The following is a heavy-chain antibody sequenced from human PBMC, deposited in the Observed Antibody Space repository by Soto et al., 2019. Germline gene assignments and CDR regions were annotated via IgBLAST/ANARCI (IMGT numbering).Heavy chain of an antibody. Sequence: QVQLVQSGAEVKKPGASVKVSCKASGYTFTSYAMHWVSQAPGQRIEWMVWINAGNGNTKYSQKFQGRVTITRDTSASTAYMELSSLRSEDTAVYYCAREGTMFRGVNYYYSMDVCGKGTTVTVSS. D-gene: IGHD3-10*01. CDR2: INAGNGNT. CDR3: AREGTMFRGVNYYYSMDV. CDR1: GYTFTSYA. J-gene: IGHJ6*03. V-gene: IGHV1-3*01.